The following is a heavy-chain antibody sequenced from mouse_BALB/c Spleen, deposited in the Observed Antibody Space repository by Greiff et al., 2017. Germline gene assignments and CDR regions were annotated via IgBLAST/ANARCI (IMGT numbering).Heavy chain of an antibody. V-gene: IGHV1-69*02. Sequence: VQLQQPGAELVKPGAPVKLSCKASGYTFTSYWMNWVKQRPGRGLEWIGRIDPSDSETHYNQKFKDKATLTVDKSSSTAYIQLSSLTSEDSAVYYCARTSLYYDYDGFDYWGQGTTLTVSS. CDR3: ARTSLYYDYDGFDY. CDR2: IDPSDSET. D-gene: IGHD2-4*01. J-gene: IGHJ2*01. CDR1: GYTFTSYW.